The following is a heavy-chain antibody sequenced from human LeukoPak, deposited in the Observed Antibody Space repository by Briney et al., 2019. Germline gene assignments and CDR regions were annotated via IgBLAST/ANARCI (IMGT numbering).Heavy chain of an antibody. CDR3: ARGANRLDS. CDR1: GFTFSSYA. D-gene: IGHD1-14*01. J-gene: IGHJ4*02. V-gene: IGHV4-59*12. CDR2: IYYTGST. Sequence: GSLRLSCAASGFTFSSYAMSWVRQVPGKGLEWIGFIYYTGSTNHNPSLKSRVTMSVDTSKSQFSLKLTSVTAADTALYYCARGANRLDSWGRGTLVTVSS.